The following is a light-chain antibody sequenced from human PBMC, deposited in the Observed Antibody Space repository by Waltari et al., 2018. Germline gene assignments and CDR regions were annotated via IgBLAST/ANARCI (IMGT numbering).Light chain of an antibody. J-gene: IGLJ1*01. Sequence: QSALTQPAPVSGSPGQSTTISCTGTKSDVGGYDFVSWYQQHPGKVPKLIIYGVANRPSGISNRFSGSKSGGTASLTISGLQAEDEADYYCSSYTSKYTHVFGTGTKVTVL. V-gene: IGLV2-14*01. CDR2: GVA. CDR3: SSYTSKYTHV. CDR1: KSDVGGYDF.